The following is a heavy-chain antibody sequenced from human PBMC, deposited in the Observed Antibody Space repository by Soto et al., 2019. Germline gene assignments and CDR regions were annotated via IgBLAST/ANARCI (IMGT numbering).Heavy chain of an antibody. CDR3: ARDAVDGSYHFDY. D-gene: IGHD6-19*01. CDR1: GYTFTCHY. Sequence: ASVKVSCKAFGYTFTCHYMHWVRQAPGQGHEWMGMMNPSGASTSYAQKFEGRVTMTRDTSTATVYMELSSLKSEDTAIYYCARDAVDGSYHFDYWGQGTQVTVSS. CDR2: MNPSGAST. J-gene: IGHJ4*02. V-gene: IGHV1-46*01.